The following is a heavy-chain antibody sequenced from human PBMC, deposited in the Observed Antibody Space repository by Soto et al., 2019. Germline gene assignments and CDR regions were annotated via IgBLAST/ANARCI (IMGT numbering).Heavy chain of an antibody. J-gene: IGHJ4*02. V-gene: IGHV3-23*01. Sequence: PGGSLRLSCAASGFTFSGYAMRWVRQAPGKGLEWISVISSRGDSTDYADSVKGRFTVSRDDSKNTLYLQTNSLRAEDTAVYYCANYDYTGYFDFWGQGILVTVSS. CDR2: ISSRGDST. CDR1: GFTFSGYA. D-gene: IGHD3-16*01. CDR3: ANYDYTGYFDF.